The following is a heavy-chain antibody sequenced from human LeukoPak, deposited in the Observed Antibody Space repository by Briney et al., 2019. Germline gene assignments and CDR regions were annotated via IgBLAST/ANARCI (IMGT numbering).Heavy chain of an antibody. J-gene: IGHJ4*02. V-gene: IGHV3-23*01. CDR1: GFTFNTYG. Sequence: GGSLRLSCAASGFTFNTYGMSWVRQAPGKGLEWVSGISGSGGATYYADSVKGRFTISRDDPHNTLYLQMNSLRAEDTAVYYCAKISIHYYYDSSGHNDYWGQGTLVTVSS. CDR3: AKISIHYYYDSSGHNDY. D-gene: IGHD3-22*01. CDR2: ISGSGGAT.